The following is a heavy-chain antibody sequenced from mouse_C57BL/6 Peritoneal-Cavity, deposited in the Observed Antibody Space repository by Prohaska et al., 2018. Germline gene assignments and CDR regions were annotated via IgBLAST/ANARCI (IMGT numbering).Heavy chain of an antibody. V-gene: IGHV1-64*01. D-gene: IGHD2-3*01. CDR2: IHPNSGST. CDR3: ARSNGYYPLYYFDY. Sequence: VKQRPGQGLEWIGMIHPNSGSTNYNEKFKSKATLTVDKSSSTAYMQLSSLTSEDSAVYYCARSNGYYPLYYFDYWGQGTTLTVSS. J-gene: IGHJ2*01.